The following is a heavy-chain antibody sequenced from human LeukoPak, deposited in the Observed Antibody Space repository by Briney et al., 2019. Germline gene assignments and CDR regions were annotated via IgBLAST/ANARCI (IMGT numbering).Heavy chain of an antibody. CDR3: ARQEARGYLYEGLDY. V-gene: IGHV3-23*01. CDR2: ISGSGGST. CDR1: GFTFSSYG. J-gene: IGHJ4*02. D-gene: IGHD3-22*01. Sequence: PGGSLRLSCAASGFTFSSYGMSWVRQAPGKGLEWVSAISGSGGSTYYADSVKGRSTISRDNSKNTLYLQMNSLRPDDTAVYSCARQEARGYLYEGLDYWGQGTLVTVSS.